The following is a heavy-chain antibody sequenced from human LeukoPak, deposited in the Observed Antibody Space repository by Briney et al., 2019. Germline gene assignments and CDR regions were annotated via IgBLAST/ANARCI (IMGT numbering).Heavy chain of an antibody. CDR2: MNPNSGNT. Sequence: ASVKVSCKASGYTFTSYDINWVRQATGQGLEWMGWMNPNSGNTGYAQKFQGRVIMTRNTSISTAYMELSSLRSEDTAVYYCASRANYDFWSGYYTQDHYYGMDVWGQGTTVTVSS. D-gene: IGHD3-3*01. CDR1: GYTFTSYD. V-gene: IGHV1-8*01. J-gene: IGHJ6*02. CDR3: ASRANYDFWSGYYTQDHYYGMDV.